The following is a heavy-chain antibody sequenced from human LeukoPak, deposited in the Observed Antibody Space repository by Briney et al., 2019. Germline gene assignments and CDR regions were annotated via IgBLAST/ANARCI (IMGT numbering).Heavy chain of an antibody. V-gene: IGHV3-7*01. J-gene: IGHJ4*02. CDR1: GFTFSRYW. D-gene: IGHD2-15*01. CDR2: IKDDGNEQ. CDR3: AQMSGYCRGGTCPVH. Sequence: PGGSLRLSCATSGFTFSRYWMSWVRQAPGKGLEWVANIKDDGNEQNYADSVQGRFTISRDNVKNSLHLQMNNLRVEDTAVYYCAQMSGYCRGGTCPVHWGQGVLATVSS.